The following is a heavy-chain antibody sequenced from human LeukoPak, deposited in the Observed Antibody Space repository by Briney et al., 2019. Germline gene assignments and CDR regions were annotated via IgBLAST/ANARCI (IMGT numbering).Heavy chain of an antibody. CDR1: GGSISSHY. D-gene: IGHD2-2*01. CDR3: AARQLYCSSTSCYFDP. J-gene: IGHJ5*02. Sequence: PSETLSLTCTVSGGSISSHYWSWIRQPPGKGLEWIGYIYYSGNTNYNPSLKSRVTISVDTSKNQFSLKLSSVTAADTAVYYCAARQLYCSSTSCYFDPWGQGTLVTVSS. CDR2: IYYSGNT. V-gene: IGHV4-59*11.